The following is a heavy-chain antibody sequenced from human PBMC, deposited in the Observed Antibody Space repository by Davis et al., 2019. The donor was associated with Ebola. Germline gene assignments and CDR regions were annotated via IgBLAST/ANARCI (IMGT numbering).Heavy chain of an antibody. CDR1: GGSISTYY. V-gene: IGHV4-59*01. J-gene: IGHJ4*02. Sequence: PSETLSLTCTVSGGSISTYYWSWIRQPPGKGLEWIGYIYYSGSTNYNPSLKSRVTISVDTSKNQFSLKLSSVTAADTAVYYCARVQTPYYYDSSGYYFDYWGQGTLVTVSS. CDR2: IYYSGST. D-gene: IGHD3-22*01. CDR3: ARVQTPYYYDSSGYYFDY.